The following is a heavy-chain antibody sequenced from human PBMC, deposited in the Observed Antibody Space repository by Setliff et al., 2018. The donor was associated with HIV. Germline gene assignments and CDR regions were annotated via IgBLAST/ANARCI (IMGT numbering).Heavy chain of an antibody. J-gene: IGHJ3*02. Sequence: PGGSLRLSCAASGFTFSSYAVHWVRQAPGKGLEWVAVISYDGSDKYYADSVKGRFTISRDNSKNTLFLQMSSLRTEDTAVYYCARVSYESSGYSDAFDIWGQGTMVT. CDR2: ISYDGSDK. CDR1: GFTFSSYA. V-gene: IGHV3-30*04. D-gene: IGHD3-22*01. CDR3: ARVSYESSGYSDAFDI.